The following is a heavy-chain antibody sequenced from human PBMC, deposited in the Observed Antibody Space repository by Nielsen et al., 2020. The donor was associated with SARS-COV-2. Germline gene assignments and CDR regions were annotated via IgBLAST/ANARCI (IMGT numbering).Heavy chain of an antibody. CDR3: ARVDYYGSGSYYSSYYYGMDV. Sequence: GESLKISCAASGFTFNTYGIHWVRQAPGKGLEWVALIWYDGSRKYYADSVKGRFTISRDNAKNSLYLQMNSLRDEDTAVYYCARVDYYGSGSYYSSYYYGMDVWGQGTTVTVSS. D-gene: IGHD3-10*01. V-gene: IGHV3-33*01. J-gene: IGHJ6*02. CDR1: GFTFNTYG. CDR2: IWYDGSRK.